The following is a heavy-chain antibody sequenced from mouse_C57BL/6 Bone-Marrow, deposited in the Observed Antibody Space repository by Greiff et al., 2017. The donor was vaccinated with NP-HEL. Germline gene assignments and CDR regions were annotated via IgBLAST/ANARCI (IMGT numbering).Heavy chain of an antibody. CDR1: GYTFTSYW. V-gene: IGHV1-50*01. Sequence: QVQLQQPGAELVKPGASVKLSCKASGYTFTSYWMQWVKQRPGQGLEWIGEIDPSDSYTNYNQKFKGKATLTVDTSSSTAYMQLSNLTSEDSAVYYCARGNYDYFYWYFDVWGTGTTVTVSS. J-gene: IGHJ1*03. CDR3: ARGNYDYFYWYFDV. D-gene: IGHD2-4*01. CDR2: IDPSDSYT.